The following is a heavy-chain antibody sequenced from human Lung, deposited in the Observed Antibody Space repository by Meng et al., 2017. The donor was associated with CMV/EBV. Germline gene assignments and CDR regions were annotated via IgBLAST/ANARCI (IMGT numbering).Heavy chain of an antibody. J-gene: IGHJ3*02. Sequence: ASXXVSXNASGYTFTNYFMHWVRQGPGQGLEWMGVINTGSGSTNYAQKFQGRVSMTRDTSTSTDYMEVSRLRSEDTAVYFCARDSSGSYYGAFDIWGRGAMVTVSS. CDR1: GYTFTNYF. V-gene: IGHV1-46*01. D-gene: IGHD1-26*01. CDR3: ARDSSGSYYGAFDI. CDR2: INTGSGST.